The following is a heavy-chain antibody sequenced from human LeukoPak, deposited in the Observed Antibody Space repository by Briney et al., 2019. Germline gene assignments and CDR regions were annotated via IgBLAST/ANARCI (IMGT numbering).Heavy chain of an antibody. D-gene: IGHD1-26*01. J-gene: IGHJ5*02. CDR1: GGSISSSSYY. CDR2: IYYSGST. Sequence: PSETLSLTCTVSGGSISSSSYYWGWIRQPPGKGLEWIGSIYYSGSTYYNPSLKSRVTISVDTSKSHFSLKLRSVTAADTAVYYCAKHGELLSWFDPWGQGTQVTVSS. V-gene: IGHV4-39*01. CDR3: AKHGELLSWFDP.